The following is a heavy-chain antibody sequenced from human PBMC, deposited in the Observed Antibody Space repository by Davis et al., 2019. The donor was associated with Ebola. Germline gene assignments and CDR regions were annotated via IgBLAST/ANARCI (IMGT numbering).Heavy chain of an antibody. J-gene: IGHJ4*02. V-gene: IGHV2-5*08. D-gene: IGHD1-26*01. CDR2: IYWDDDK. Sequence: TLSLTCTVSGGSISSYYWSWIRQPPGKALEWLALIYWDDDKRYSPSLKSRLTITKDTSKKQVFLTLTNVDPVDTATYYCAHRRPGSGTYFFDYWGQGILVIVSS. CDR3: AHRRPGSGTYFFDY. CDR1: GGSISSYYW.